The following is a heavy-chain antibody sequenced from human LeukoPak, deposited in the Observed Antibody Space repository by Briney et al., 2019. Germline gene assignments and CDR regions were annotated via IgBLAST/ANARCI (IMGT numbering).Heavy chain of an antibody. V-gene: IGHV3-21*01. D-gene: IGHD6-13*01. CDR3: ARALPGIAVFDY. CDR2: ISSTGTYI. CDR1: GFTFSSYS. Sequence: GGSLRLSCAASGFTFSSYSMNWVRQAPGKGLEWVSSISSTGTYIYYADSVKGRFTISRDNAKNSLYLQMNSLRAEDTAVYYCARALPGIAVFDYWGQGTLVTVSS. J-gene: IGHJ4*02.